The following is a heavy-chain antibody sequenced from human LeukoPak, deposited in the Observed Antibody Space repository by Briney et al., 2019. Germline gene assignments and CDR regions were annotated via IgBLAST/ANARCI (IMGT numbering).Heavy chain of an antibody. Sequence: ASVKVSCKASGYTFTSYDINWVRQATGQGLEWMGWMNPNSGNTGYAQKFQGRVTMTRNTSISTAYMELSSLRSEDTAVYYCARLAGYSYGKGYYYYYMDVWGKGTTVTVSS. D-gene: IGHD5-18*01. J-gene: IGHJ6*03. CDR2: MNPNSGNT. CDR1: GYTFTSYD. CDR3: ARLAGYSYGKGYYYYYMDV. V-gene: IGHV1-8*01.